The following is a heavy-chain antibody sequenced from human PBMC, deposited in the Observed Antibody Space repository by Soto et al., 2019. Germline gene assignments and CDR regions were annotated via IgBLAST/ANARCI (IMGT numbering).Heavy chain of an antibody. D-gene: IGHD5-12*01. Sequence: QVQLVQSGAEVKKPGSSVKVSCKASGGTFSSYTISWVRQAPGQGLEWMGRIIPILGIANYAQKFQGRVTITADKSTSTAYVELSSLRSEDTAVYYCARSQDIVALGTYDYWGQGTLVTVSS. CDR3: ARSQDIVALGTYDY. CDR2: IIPILGIA. J-gene: IGHJ4*02. V-gene: IGHV1-69*02. CDR1: GGTFSSYT.